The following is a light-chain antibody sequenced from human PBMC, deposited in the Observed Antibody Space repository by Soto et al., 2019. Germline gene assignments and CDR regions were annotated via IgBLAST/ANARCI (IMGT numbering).Light chain of an antibody. CDR1: QGISSY. Sequence: DIQLTQSPSFLSASVGDRVTITCRASQGISSYLAWYQQKPGKAPKLLIYATSTLQSGVPSRFSGSGSGTEFTLTISSLQPEDFATYFCQQHNDYWTFGQGTKVDIK. CDR2: ATS. V-gene: IGKV1-9*01. CDR3: QQHNDYWT. J-gene: IGKJ1*01.